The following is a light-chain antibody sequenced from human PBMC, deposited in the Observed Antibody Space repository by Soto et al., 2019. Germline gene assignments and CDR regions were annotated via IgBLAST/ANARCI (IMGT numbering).Light chain of an antibody. J-gene: IGKJ1*01. CDR2: DAS. CDR1: QSISNR. CDR3: QHYGGMWA. Sequence: DIQMTQSPSTLSASVGGRVTITCRASQSISNRLAWYQQKPGKAPKVVIYDASSLESGVPSRFSGSGSGTEFILTINSLQPDDFATYCCQHYGGMWAFGQGTKVDI. V-gene: IGKV1-5*01.